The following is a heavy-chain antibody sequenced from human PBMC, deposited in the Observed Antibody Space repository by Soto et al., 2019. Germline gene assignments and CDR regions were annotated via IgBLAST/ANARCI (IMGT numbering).Heavy chain of an antibody. J-gene: IGHJ5*02. CDR2: IYYSGST. D-gene: IGHD3-10*01. CDR3: ARLVFSSGKADP. CDR1: GGSISSYY. Sequence: SETLSLTCTVSGGSISSYYWSWIRQPPGKGLEWIGYIYYSGSTHYNPSLKSRVTISVDTSKNQFSLKLSSVTAADTAVYYCARLVFSSGKADPWGQGTLVTVSS. V-gene: IGHV4-59*08.